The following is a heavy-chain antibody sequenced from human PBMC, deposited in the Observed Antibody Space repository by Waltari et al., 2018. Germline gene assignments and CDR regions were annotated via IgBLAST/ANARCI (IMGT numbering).Heavy chain of an antibody. Sequence: EVQLVESGGGLVQPGGSLRLSCAAAGFTFSSHEMNWVRKARGTGLEWVSYISSSGSTIYYADSVKGRFTISRDNAKNSLYLQMNSLRAEDTAVYYCARERQLLMNGYYYYYGMDVWGQGTTVTVSS. D-gene: IGHD2-2*01. V-gene: IGHV3-48*03. CDR2: ISSSGSTI. CDR1: GFTFSSHE. J-gene: IGHJ6*02. CDR3: ARERQLLMNGYYYYYGMDV.